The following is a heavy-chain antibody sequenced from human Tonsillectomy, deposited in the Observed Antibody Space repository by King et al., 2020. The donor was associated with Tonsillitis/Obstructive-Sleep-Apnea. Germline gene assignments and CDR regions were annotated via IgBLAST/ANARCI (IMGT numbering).Heavy chain of an antibody. Sequence: VQLVESGGGVVQPGRSLRLSCAASGFTFSSYGMHWVRQAPGKGLEWVAGIWYDGSNKYYADSVKGRFTISRDNSKNTLYLQMNSLRAEDTAVYYCARGGIVDWGDYWGQGTLVTVSS. D-gene: IGHD1-26*01. J-gene: IGHJ4*02. V-gene: IGHV3-33*01. CDR2: IWYDGSNK. CDR1: GFTFSSYG. CDR3: ARGGIVDWGDY.